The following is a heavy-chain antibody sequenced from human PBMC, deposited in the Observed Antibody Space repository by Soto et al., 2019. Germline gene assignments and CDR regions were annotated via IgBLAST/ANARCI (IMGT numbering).Heavy chain of an antibody. CDR3: ARAHQQLHFVDY. V-gene: IGHV3-21*01. Sequence: PGGSLRLSCAASGFTFSSYSMNWVRQAPGKGLEWVSSISSSSSYIYYADSVKGRFTISRDNAKNSLYLQMNSLRAEDTAVYYCARAHQQLHFVDYWGQGTLVTVSS. D-gene: IGHD4-4*01. J-gene: IGHJ4*02. CDR1: GFTFSSYS. CDR2: ISSSSSYI.